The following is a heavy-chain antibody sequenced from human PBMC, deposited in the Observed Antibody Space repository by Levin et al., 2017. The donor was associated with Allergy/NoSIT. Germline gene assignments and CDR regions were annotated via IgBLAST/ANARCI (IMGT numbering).Heavy chain of an antibody. CDR2: IYLSGST. Sequence: SETLSLTCAVSGGSISSGGYSWSWIRQPPGKGLEWIGNIYLSGSTNDNPSPKSRVTMSVDRSKNQFSLKLSYVTAADTAVYYCARVAGYSYGYYFDYWGPGTLVTVSS. V-gene: IGHV4-30-2*01. J-gene: IGHJ4*02. CDR3: ARVAGYSYGYYFDY. CDR1: GGSISSGGYS. D-gene: IGHD5-18*01.